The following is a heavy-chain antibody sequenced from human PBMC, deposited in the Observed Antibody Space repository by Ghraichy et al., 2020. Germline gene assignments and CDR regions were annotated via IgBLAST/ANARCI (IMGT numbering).Heavy chain of an antibody. Sequence: GGSLRLSCAASGFTFSSYWMQWVRQAPGKGLVWVSRINSDGSSTSYADSVKGRFTISRDNAKNTLYLQMNSLRAEDTAVYYCAGDSGCYFYYALTWGQGTLVTVSS. D-gene: IGHD3-22*01. J-gene: IGHJ5*02. V-gene: IGHV3-74*01. CDR1: GFTFSSYW. CDR2: INSDGSST. CDR3: AGDSGCYFYYALT.